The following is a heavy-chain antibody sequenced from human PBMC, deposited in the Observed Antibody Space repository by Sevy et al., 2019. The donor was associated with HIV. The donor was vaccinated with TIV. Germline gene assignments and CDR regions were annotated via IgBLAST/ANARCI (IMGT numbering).Heavy chain of an antibody. J-gene: IGHJ3*02. D-gene: IGHD1-26*01. CDR1: GFSFSNYE. CDR3: AREGGSYYDDPFDI. CDR2: ITGSGSTI. V-gene: IGHV3-48*03. Sequence: GGSLRLSCAASGFSFSNYEMNWVRQAPGKGLEWVSYITGSGSTIYYADSVKGRFTISRDNAKNSLYLQMNSLRAEDTAVYYCAREGGSYYDDPFDIWGQGTMVTVSS.